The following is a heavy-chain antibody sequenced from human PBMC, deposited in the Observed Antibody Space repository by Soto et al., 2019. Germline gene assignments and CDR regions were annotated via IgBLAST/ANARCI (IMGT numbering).Heavy chain of an antibody. J-gene: IGHJ4*02. V-gene: IGHV1-18*01. CDR2: ISAYNGNT. Sequence: ASGKVCWRASGDTCASYGSSWVRQTPGQGLEGMGWISAYNGNTNYAQKLQGRVTMTTDTSTSTAYMELRSLRSDDTAVYYCARASYGSGSPDFDYWGQGTLVTVSS. D-gene: IGHD3-10*01. CDR1: GDTCASYG. CDR3: ARASYGSGSPDFDY.